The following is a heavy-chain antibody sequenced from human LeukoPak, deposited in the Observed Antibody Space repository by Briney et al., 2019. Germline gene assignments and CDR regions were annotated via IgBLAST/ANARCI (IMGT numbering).Heavy chain of an antibody. CDR1: GFTFSSYG. CDR2: IRYDGSNK. CDR3: AKDGEIEVRGVIDY. D-gene: IGHD3-10*01. Sequence: PGGSLRLSCAASGFTFSSYGMHWVRQAPGKGLEWVAFIRYDGSNKYYADSVKGRFTISRDNSENTLYLQMNSLRAEDTAVYYCAKDGEIEVRGVIDYWGQGTLVTVSS. J-gene: IGHJ4*02. V-gene: IGHV3-30*02.